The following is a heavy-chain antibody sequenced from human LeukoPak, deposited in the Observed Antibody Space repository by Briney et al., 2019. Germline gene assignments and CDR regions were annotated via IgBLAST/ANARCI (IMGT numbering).Heavy chain of an antibody. D-gene: IGHD6-19*01. V-gene: IGHV3-21*01. CDR1: GFTFSSYT. CDR3: ARAYSSGWFLFDY. Sequence: GGSLRLSCAASGFTFSSYTMTWVRQAPGKGLEWVSSISSGTGYIYYADSVRGRCTISRDNAKNSQYLQMDSLRAEDTAVYYCARAYSSGWFLFDYWGQGTLVTVSS. CDR2: ISSGTGYI. J-gene: IGHJ4*02.